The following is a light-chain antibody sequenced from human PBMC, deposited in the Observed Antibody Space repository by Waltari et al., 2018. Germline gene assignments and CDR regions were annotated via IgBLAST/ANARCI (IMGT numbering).Light chain of an antibody. CDR3: QEHVTYWA. Sequence: DIQMTQSPSTLSASVGDRVTLPSRASQSITRWLAWYQQKPGKAPKLLIYDASSLESGVPSRFSGSGSGTEFTLTISSLQPDDFATYYCQEHVTYWAFGQGTKVEMK. CDR1: QSITRW. CDR2: DAS. V-gene: IGKV1-5*01. J-gene: IGKJ1*01.